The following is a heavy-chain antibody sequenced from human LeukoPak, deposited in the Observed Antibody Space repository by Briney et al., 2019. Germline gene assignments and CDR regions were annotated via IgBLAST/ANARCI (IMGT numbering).Heavy chain of an antibody. D-gene: IGHD6-19*01. Sequence: GGSLRLSCAASGFTFSSYWMSWVRQVPGKGLEWVANIKQDGSDKYYVDSVKGRFTISRDNVKNSLYLQMNSLRVEDTAVYYCAREMVAVAGAIDYWGQGTLVTVSS. J-gene: IGHJ4*02. CDR1: GFTFSSYW. V-gene: IGHV3-7*01. CDR3: AREMVAVAGAIDY. CDR2: IKQDGSDK.